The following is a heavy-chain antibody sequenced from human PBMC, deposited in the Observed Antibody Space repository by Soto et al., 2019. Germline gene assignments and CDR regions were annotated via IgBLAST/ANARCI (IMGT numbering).Heavy chain of an antibody. CDR1: GGSISSSDWW. CDR3: ASHGAHCGGDCPFDY. Sequence: PSETLSLTCTVSGGSISSSDWWWGWIRQPPGKGLEWIGSVSYSGSTFYNPSLKSRVTMSVDTSKNQFSLMLRSVTAADTAVYYCASHGAHCGGDCPFDYWGQGTLVTVSS. J-gene: IGHJ4*02. V-gene: IGHV4-39*01. D-gene: IGHD2-21*02. CDR2: VSYSGST.